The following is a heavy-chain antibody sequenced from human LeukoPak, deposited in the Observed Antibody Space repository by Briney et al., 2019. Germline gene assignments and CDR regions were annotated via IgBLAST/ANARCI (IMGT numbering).Heavy chain of an antibody. CDR1: GFTLSSNY. Sequence: PGGSLRLSCAASGFTLSSNYMSGVRQAPREGLEWVSVIYSGGSTYYADSVKGRFTISRDNSKNTLYIQMNSLRAEDTAVYYCARGGYSGYDCDYWGQGTLVTVSS. V-gene: IGHV3-53*01. D-gene: IGHD5-12*01. CDR2: IYSGGST. J-gene: IGHJ4*02. CDR3: ARGGYSGYDCDY.